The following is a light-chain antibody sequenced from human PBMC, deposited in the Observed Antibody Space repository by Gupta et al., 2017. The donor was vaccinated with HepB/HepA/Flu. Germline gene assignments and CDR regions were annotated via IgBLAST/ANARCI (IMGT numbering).Light chain of an antibody. CDR2: DVS. CDR3: CSSAGSYIEV. CDR1: SSDVGGYKY. Sequence: QSALTQPRSVSGSPGQSVTISCTGTSSDVGGYKYVSWYQQHPDKVPKRMIYDVSQRPSGVPDRGSGSKSGNKDSITTSGLQAEDEADDDSCSSAGSYIEVFGSGTKLTVL. V-gene: IGLV2-11*01. J-gene: IGLJ1*01.